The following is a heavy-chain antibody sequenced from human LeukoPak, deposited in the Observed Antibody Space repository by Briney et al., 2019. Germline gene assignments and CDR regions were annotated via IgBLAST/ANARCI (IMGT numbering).Heavy chain of an antibody. CDR2: ISYDGSNK. CDR3: AKDEDFQNWFDP. V-gene: IGHV3-30*18. D-gene: IGHD3-3*01. J-gene: IGHJ5*02. Sequence: GGSLRLSCAASGFTFSSYGMHWVRQAPGKGLEWVAVISYDGSNKYYADSVKGRFTISRDNSKNTLYLQMNSLRAEDTAVYYCAKDEDFQNWFDPWGQGTLVTVSS. CDR1: GFTFSSYG.